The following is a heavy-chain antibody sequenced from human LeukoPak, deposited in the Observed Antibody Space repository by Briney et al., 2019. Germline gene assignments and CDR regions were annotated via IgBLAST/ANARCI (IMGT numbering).Heavy chain of an antibody. J-gene: IGHJ3*02. V-gene: IGHV3-30*18. CDR2: ISHDGSNK. CDR1: RFNLSSYG. CDR3: AKGGASSSWYDAFDI. D-gene: IGHD6-13*01. Sequence: PGRSLRLSCAASRFNLSSYGMHWVRQAPGKGLEWAAVISHDGSNKYYADSVKGRFTISRDNSKNTLYLQMNSLRAEDTAGYYCAKGGASSSWYDAFDIWGQGTMVTVSS.